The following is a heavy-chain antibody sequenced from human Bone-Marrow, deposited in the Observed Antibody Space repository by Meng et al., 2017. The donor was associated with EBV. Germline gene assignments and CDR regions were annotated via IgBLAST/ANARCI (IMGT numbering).Heavy chain of an antibody. CDR3: AKSRGWDLLAWLDS. CDR2: IGGSGGII. D-gene: IGHD2-15*01. CDR1: GFSFNTSG. Sequence: EVQLLESGGALVQPGGSLILPWSVSGFSFNTSGVAWVRLAPGTGPEWVAGIGGSGGIINYADSVKGRFTISTDKSKNTLFLQMNSLRVEDTAIYYCAKSRGWDLLAWLDSWGHGTLVTVSS. J-gene: IGHJ5*01. V-gene: IGHV3-23*01.